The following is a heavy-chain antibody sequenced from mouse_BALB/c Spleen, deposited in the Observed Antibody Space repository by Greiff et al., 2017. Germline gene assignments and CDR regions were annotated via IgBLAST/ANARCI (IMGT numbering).Heavy chain of an antibody. CDR2: INPSTGGT. D-gene: IGHD2-12*01. Sequence: VQLQQPGAELVKPGASVKLSCKASGYSFTGYYMHWVKQSPENSLEWIGEINPSTGGTSYNQKFKGKATLTVDKSSSTAYMQLKSLTSEESAVYYCTRTSGRQEAWFAYWGQGTLVTVSA. CDR1: GYSFTGYY. J-gene: IGHJ3*01. CDR3: TRTSGRQEAWFAY. V-gene: IGHV1-42*01.